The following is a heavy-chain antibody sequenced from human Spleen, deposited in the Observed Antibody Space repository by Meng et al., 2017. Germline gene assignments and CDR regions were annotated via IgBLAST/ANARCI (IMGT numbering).Heavy chain of an antibody. J-gene: IGHJ4*02. CDR2: IKSNTDGGTA. D-gene: IGHD1-26*01. CDR1: GFYFNNAW. CDR3: TWDDKAVSDY. Sequence: GGCGGDLVKPGGSLRLSGAASGFYFNNAWMSWVRQAPGKGLEWVGRIKSNTDGGTAEYAAPVTGRFTISRDDSKSTLYLQMSGLRIDDTGAYYCTWDDKAVSDYWGQGTLVTVSS. V-gene: IGHV3-15*01.